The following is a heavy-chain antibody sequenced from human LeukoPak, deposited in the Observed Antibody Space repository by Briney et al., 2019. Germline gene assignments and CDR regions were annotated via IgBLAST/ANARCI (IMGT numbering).Heavy chain of an antibody. J-gene: IGHJ4*02. CDR3: AKDRSEYSSSGASDY. CDR2: ISGSGGST. V-gene: IGHV3-23*01. Sequence: PGGSLRLSCAASGFTFSIYAMSWVRQAPGKGLEWVSAISGSGGSTYYADSVKGRFTISRDNSKNTLYLQMNSLRAEDTAVYYCAKDRSEYSSSGASDYWGQGTLVTVSS. D-gene: IGHD6-13*01. CDR1: GFTFSIYA.